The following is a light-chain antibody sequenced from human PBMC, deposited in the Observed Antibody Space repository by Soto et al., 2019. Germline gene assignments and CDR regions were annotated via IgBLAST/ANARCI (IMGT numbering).Light chain of an antibody. CDR1: QSVSSN. CDR3: QQYGSSGT. CDR2: GAS. V-gene: IGKV3-20*01. Sequence: MVLTQAPATLSLSPGESATLSCRASQSVSSNLAWYQQKPGQAPRLLIYGASNRATGIPDRFSGSGSGTDFTLTISRLEPEDFAVYYCQQYGSSGTFGQGTKVDIK. J-gene: IGKJ1*01.